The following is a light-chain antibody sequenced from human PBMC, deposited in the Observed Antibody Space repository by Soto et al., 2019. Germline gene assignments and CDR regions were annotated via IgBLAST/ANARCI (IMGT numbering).Light chain of an antibody. CDR2: KAS. V-gene: IGKV1-5*03. CDR1: QSVSGW. J-gene: IGKJ2*01. CDR3: QQYNPYSSMYT. Sequence: DIQMTQSPSTVSASLGDRVTISCRASQSVSGWLAWYQQKPGKAPKLLIYKASSLESGVPSRFSGSGSGTEFTLTISSLQPEDFATYYCQQYNPYSSMYTFGQGTKLEIK.